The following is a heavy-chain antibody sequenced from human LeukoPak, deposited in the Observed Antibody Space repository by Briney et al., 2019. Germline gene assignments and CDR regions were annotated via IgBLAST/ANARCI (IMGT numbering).Heavy chain of an antibody. D-gene: IGHD2-2*01. CDR2: IYTSGST. CDR1: GGSISSYY. Sequence: SETLSLTCTVSGGSISSYYWSWIRQPAGKGLEWIGRIYTSGSTNYNPSLKSRVTISVDTSKNQFSLKLSSVTAADTAVYYCARRKGHCSSTSCFLRNNWFDPWGQGTLVTVSS. CDR3: ARRKGHCSSTSCFLRNNWFDP. J-gene: IGHJ5*02. V-gene: IGHV4-4*07.